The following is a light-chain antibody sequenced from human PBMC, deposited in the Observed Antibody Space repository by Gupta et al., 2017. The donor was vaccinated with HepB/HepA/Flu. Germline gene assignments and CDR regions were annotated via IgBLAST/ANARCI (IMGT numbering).Light chain of an antibody. V-gene: IGKV3-15*01. CDR2: GAD. J-gene: IGKJ4*01. CDR3: QHYNNLPLT. Sequence: EIVMTQSPATLSVSPGETASLSCRASQSVSSNLAWYQQKPGQAPRLLIFGADTRATGIPARFSGSGSGTDFTLTITSLQSDEFAIYYCQHYNNLPLTFGGGTNVEIK. CDR1: QSVSSN.